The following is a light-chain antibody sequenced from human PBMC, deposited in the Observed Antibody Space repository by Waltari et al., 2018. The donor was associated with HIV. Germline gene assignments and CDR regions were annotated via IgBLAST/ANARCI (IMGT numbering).Light chain of an antibody. CDR3: FSYAGNDNWV. J-gene: IGLJ3*02. V-gene: IGLV2-8*01. Sequence: QSALTQPPSASGSPGQSVTISCTGTSSDVGTYNSVSWCQQFPGKAPKLMIYEVSKRPAGVPDRFSGSKSGNTASLTVSGLQPEDEADYYCFSYAGNDNWVFAGGTKLTVL. CDR2: EVS. CDR1: SSDVGTYNS.